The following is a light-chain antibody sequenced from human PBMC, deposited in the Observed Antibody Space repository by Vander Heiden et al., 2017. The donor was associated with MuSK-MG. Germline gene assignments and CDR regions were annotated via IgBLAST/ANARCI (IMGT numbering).Light chain of an antibody. V-gene: IGKV1-39*01. CDR2: AAS. Sequence: DIQSTQSVSSLSASVRDRVTITCRASQSISSYINWYQQKPRRAPKLLIYAASSLQSGVPSSFSGSGSGTDFTLTISSLQPEDFAAYYCQQSYSTPPSAFGQGTKLEIK. CDR1: QSISSY. CDR3: QQSYSTPPSA. J-gene: IGKJ2*01.